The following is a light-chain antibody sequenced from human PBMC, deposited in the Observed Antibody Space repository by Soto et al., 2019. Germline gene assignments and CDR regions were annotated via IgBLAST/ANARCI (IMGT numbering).Light chain of an antibody. Sequence: DIQMTQPPSTLSGSVGYRFTITCRASQTISSWLAWYQQKPGKAPKLLIYKASTLKSGVPSRFSGSGSGTEFTLTISGLQPDDFATYYCQQYNSYSRTFGQGTKVDIK. V-gene: IGKV1-5*03. J-gene: IGKJ1*01. CDR2: KAS. CDR1: QTISSW. CDR3: QQYNSYSRT.